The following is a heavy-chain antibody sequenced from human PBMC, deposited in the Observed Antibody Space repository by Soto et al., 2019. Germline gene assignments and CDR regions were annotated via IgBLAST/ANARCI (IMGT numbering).Heavy chain of an antibody. Sequence: GGSLRLSCAASGFTFSSYDMHWVRQATGKGLEWVSAIGTAGDTYYPGSVKGRFTISRENAKNSLYLQMNSLRAEDTAVYYCARGEDGGNPFFDYWGQGTLVTVSS. CDR3: ARGEDGGNPFFDY. D-gene: IGHD2-15*01. CDR2: IGTAGDT. V-gene: IGHV3-13*01. J-gene: IGHJ4*02. CDR1: GFTFSSYD.